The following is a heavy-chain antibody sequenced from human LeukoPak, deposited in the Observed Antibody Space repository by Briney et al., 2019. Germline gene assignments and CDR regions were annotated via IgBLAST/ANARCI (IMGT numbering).Heavy chain of an antibody. CDR2: IIPIFGTA. CDR1: GGTFSSYA. Sequence: SVKVSCKASGGTFSSYAISWVRQAPGQGLEWMGGIIPIFGTANYAQKFQGRVTSTADESTSTAYMELSSLRSEDTAVYYCATPKGYCSSTSCTNGYYYYMDVWGKGTTVTVS. V-gene: IGHV1-69*13. J-gene: IGHJ6*03. CDR3: ATPKGYCSSTSCTNGYYYYMDV. D-gene: IGHD2-2*01.